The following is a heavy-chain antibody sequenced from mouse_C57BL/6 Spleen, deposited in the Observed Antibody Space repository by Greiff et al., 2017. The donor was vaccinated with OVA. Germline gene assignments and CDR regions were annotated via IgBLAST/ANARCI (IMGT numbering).Heavy chain of an antibody. Sequence: EVKLVESGGGLVKPGGSLKLSCAASGFTFSDYGMHWVRQAPEKGLEWVAYISSGSSTIYYADTVKGRFTISRDNAKNTLFLQMTSLRSEDTAMYYCARNDGYYAMDYGGQGTSVTVSS. CDR1: GFTFSDYG. CDR2: ISSGSSTI. D-gene: IGHD2-12*01. V-gene: IGHV5-17*01. J-gene: IGHJ4*01. CDR3: ARNDGYYAMDY.